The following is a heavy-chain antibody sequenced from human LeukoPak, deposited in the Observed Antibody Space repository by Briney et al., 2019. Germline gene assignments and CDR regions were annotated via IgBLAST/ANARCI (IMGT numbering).Heavy chain of an antibody. CDR1: GFTFSSYG. V-gene: IGHV3-30*02. CDR2: IRYDGSNK. CDR3: AKEWKHWELLDY. J-gene: IGHJ4*02. Sequence: GGSLRLSCAASGFTFSSYGMHWVHQAPGKGLEWVAFIRYDGSNKYYADSVKGRFTISRDNSKNTLYLQMNSLRAEDTAVYYCAKEWKHWELLDYWGQGTLVTVSS. D-gene: IGHD1-26*01.